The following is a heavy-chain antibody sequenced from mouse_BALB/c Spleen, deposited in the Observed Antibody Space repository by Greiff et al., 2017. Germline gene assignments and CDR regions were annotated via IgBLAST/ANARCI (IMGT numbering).Heavy chain of an antibody. J-gene: IGHJ1*01. CDR2: ISDGGSYT. CDR1: GFTFSDYY. V-gene: IGHV5-4*02. D-gene: IGHD1-1*01. CDR3: ARDYYGSRGWYFDV. Sequence: EVKLVESVGGLVKPGGSLKLSCAASGFTFSDYYMYWVRQTPEKRLEWVATISDGGSYTYYPDSVKGRFTISRDNAKNNLYLQMSSLKSEDTAMYYCARDYYGSRGWYFDVWGAGTTVTVSS.